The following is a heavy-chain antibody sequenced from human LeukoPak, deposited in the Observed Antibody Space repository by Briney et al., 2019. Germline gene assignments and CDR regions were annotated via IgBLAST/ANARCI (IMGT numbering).Heavy chain of an antibody. CDR1: GGTFSSYA. D-gene: IGHD6-13*01. CDR3: ARDVPGIAAAVPEYYYYYDGMDV. V-gene: IGHV1-69*04. J-gene: IGHJ6*02. Sequence: SVKVSCKASGGTFSSYAISWVRQAPGQGLEWMGRIIPILGIANYAQKFQGRVTITADKSTSTAYMELSSLRSEDTAVYYCARDVPGIAAAVPEYYYYYDGMDVWGQGTTVTVSS. CDR2: IIPILGIA.